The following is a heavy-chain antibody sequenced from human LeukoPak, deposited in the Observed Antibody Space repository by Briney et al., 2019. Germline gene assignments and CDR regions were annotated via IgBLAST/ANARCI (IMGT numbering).Heavy chain of an antibody. V-gene: IGHV3-30*02. D-gene: IGHD6-19*01. CDR2: IRYDGSNK. CDR3: AKPGDSSGWYAGDY. CDR1: GFTFSSYG. Sequence: GGSLRLSCAASGFTFSSYGMHWVRQAPGKGLEWVAFIRYDGSNKYYADSVKGRFTISRDNSKNTLYLQMNSLRAEDTAVHYCAKPGDSSGWYAGDYWGQGTLVTVSS. J-gene: IGHJ4*02.